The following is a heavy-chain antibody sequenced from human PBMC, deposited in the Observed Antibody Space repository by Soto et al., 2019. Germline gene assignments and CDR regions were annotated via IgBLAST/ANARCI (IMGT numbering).Heavy chain of an antibody. CDR3: ARLNYDFWSGYPNPSDCTDV. D-gene: IGHD3-3*01. CDR1: GGSMRSSSYY. J-gene: IGHJ6*03. Sequence: SETLSLTCTVSGGSMRSSSYYWGWLRRPLGKGLEWIGSIYYSGSTYYNPSLKGRVTISVDTSKNQFSLKLSSVTAADTAVYYCARLNYDFWSGYPNPSDCTDVWGKGTTVTVSS. V-gene: IGHV4-39*01. CDR2: IYYSGST.